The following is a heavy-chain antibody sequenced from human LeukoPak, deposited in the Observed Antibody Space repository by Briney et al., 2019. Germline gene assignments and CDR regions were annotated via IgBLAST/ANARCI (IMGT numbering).Heavy chain of an antibody. CDR1: GVSISGSNYY. Sequence: PSETLSLTCTVSGVSISGSNYYWGWIRQPPGKGLEWIASIYYSGYTSYNPSLKSRVTMSVDTSKNQFSLKLSSVTAADTAEYFCARTPDITMVRGVGLFDPWGQGTLVSVSS. D-gene: IGHD3-10*01. CDR3: ARTPDITMVRGVGLFDP. CDR2: IYYSGYT. V-gene: IGHV4-39*01. J-gene: IGHJ5*02.